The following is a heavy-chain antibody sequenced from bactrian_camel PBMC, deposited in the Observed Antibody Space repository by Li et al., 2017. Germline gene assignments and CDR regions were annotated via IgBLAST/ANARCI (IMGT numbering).Heavy chain of an antibody. CDR3: AANRLGSSWCLARRPNDNI. CDR2: IDSDGFT. V-gene: IGHV3S53*01. CDR1: VDYSDYC. D-gene: IGHD6*01. Sequence: HVQLVESGGGSVQAGGSLRLSCVASVDYSDYCMGWFRQAPGKEREGVAVIDSDGFTSVINPLKGRFTISRDAAKNNLYLQMNSLQPEDTAMYYCAANRLGSSWCLARRPNDNIWGQGTQVTVS. J-gene: IGHJ4*01.